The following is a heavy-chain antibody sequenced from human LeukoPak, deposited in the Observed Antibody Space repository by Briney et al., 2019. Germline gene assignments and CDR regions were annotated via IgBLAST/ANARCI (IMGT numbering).Heavy chain of an antibody. CDR2: INPSGGST. V-gene: IGHV1-46*01. J-gene: IGHJ4*02. CDR1: GYTFTSYY. CDR3: AKATSGSYYNY. D-gene: IGHD3-10*01. Sequence: ASVKVSCKASGYTFTSYYMHWVRQAPGQGLEWMGIINPSGGSTSYAQKFQGRVTTTRDTSTRTVYMELSSLRSEDTAVYYCAKATSGSYYNYWGQGTLVTVSS.